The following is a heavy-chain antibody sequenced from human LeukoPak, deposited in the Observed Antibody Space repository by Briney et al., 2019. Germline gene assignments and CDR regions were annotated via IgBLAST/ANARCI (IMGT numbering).Heavy chain of an antibody. CDR3: AKASSTIFGVVIRGSHFDY. CDR1: GFTFSSYA. Sequence: PGRSLRLSCAASGFTFSSYAMHWVRQAPGKGLEWVAVISYDGSNKYYADSVKGRFTISRDNSKNTLYLQMNSLRAEDTAVYYCAKASSTIFGVVIRGSHFDYWGQGTLVTVSS. D-gene: IGHD3-3*01. CDR2: ISYDGSNK. V-gene: IGHV3-30-3*01. J-gene: IGHJ4*02.